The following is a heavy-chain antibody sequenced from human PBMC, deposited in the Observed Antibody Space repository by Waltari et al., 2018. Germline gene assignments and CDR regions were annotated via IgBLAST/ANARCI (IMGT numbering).Heavy chain of an antibody. CDR3: ARDLGGGGYCSGGSCGTHYGMDV. CDR1: GFTFSSYG. CDR2: IYYDGSTK. J-gene: IGHJ6*02. Sequence: QVQLVESGGGVVQPGRSLRLSSAASGFTFSSYGMHWVRQAPGRGLEWVAVIYYDGSTKYYADSVKGRFTISRDNSKNTLYLQMNSLRAEDTAVYYCARDLGGGGYCSGGSCGTHYGMDVWGQGTTVTVSS. D-gene: IGHD2-15*01. V-gene: IGHV3-33*01.